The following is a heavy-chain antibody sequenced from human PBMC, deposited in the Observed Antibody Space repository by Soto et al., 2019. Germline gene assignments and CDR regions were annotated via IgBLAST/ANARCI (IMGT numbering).Heavy chain of an antibody. D-gene: IGHD3-3*01. CDR3: ARAGLSRYDFWSGYYTNNGVDY. Sequence: GALRLSCAASGFTFSDYYMSWIRQAPGKGLEWVSYISSSGSTIYYADSVKGRFTISRDNAKNSLYLQMNSLRAEDTAVYYCARAGLSRYDFWSGYYTNNGVDYWGQGTLVTVSS. CDR1: GFTFSDYY. J-gene: IGHJ4*02. V-gene: IGHV3-11*01. CDR2: ISSSGSTI.